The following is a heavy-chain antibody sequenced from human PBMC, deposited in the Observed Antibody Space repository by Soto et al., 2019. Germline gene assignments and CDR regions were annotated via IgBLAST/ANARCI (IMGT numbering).Heavy chain of an antibody. J-gene: IGHJ4*02. V-gene: IGHV3-9*01. CDR1: GFTFDDYA. CDR3: AKDRRALGYYFDY. Sequence: VQLVESGGGLVQPGRSLRLSCAASGFTFDDYAMHWVRQAPGKGLEWVSGISWNSGSIGYADSVKGRFTISRDNAKNSLYLQMNSLRAEDTALYYCAKDRRALGYYFDYWGQGTLVTVSS. D-gene: IGHD7-27*01. CDR2: ISWNSGSI.